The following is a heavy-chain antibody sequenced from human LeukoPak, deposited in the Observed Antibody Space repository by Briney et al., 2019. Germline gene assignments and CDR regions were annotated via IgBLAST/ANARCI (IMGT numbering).Heavy chain of an antibody. V-gene: IGHV4-4*07. CDR1: AGSISSYH. CDR3: ARGDGYKFDY. J-gene: IGHJ4*02. Sequence: PSETLSLTSTVSAGSISSYHWSWIRQSAGKGLEWIGRLYTSGSTTYNPSLKSLVTMSVDTSKNQFSLNLTSVTAADTAVYYCARGDGYKFDYWSQGTLVIVSS. D-gene: IGHD5-24*01. CDR2: LYTSGST.